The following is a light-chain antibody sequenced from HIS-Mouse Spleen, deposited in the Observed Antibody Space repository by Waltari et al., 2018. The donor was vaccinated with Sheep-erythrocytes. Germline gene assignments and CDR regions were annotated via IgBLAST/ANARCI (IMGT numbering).Light chain of an antibody. V-gene: IGLV2-8*01. Sequence: QSALTQPPSASGSPGQSVTISCPGTSSDAGGYNYVPWYQQHPGKAPKLMIYAVSKRPSGVPDRFSGSKSGNTASLTVSGLQAEDEADYYCSSYAGSNNWVFGGGTKLTVL. CDR3: SSYAGSNNWV. CDR1: SSDAGGYNY. J-gene: IGLJ3*02. CDR2: AVS.